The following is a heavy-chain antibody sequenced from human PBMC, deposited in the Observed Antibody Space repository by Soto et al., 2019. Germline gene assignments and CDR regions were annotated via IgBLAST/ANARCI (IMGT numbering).Heavy chain of an antibody. CDR3: TGEAASGELDYVGRDG. CDR2: ISYDGSNK. J-gene: IGHJ6*02. Sequence: GGSLRLSCAASGFTFSSYAMHWVRQAPGKGLEWVAVISYDGSNKYYADSVKGRFTISRDNSNNTLYLQMNSLRAEDTAVSYCTGEAASGELDYVGRDGVGQRTTVTVSS. V-gene: IGHV3-30-3*01. CDR1: GFTFSSYA. D-gene: IGHD3-10*01.